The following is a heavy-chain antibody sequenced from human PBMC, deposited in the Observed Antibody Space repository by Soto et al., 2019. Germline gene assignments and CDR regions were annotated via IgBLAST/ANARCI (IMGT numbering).Heavy chain of an antibody. V-gene: IGHV1-18*01. CDR2: ISAYNGNT. CDR1: GYTFTSYG. Sequence: QVQLVQSGAEVKKPGASVKVSCKASGYTFTSYGISWVRQAPGQGLEWMGWISAYNGNTNYAQKLQGRVTMTTDTSTSTTYMELRSLRSDDTAVYYCAREESSTSCYTGCSSSADDAFDIWGQGTMVTVSS. J-gene: IGHJ3*02. D-gene: IGHD2-2*02. CDR3: AREESSTSCYTGCSSSADDAFDI.